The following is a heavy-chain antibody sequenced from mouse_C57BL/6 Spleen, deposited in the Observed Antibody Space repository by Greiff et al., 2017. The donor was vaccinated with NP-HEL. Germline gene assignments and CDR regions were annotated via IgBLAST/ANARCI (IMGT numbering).Heavy chain of an antibody. D-gene: IGHD2-3*01. CDR1: GFTFSDYG. Sequence: EVKLMESGGGLVKPGGSLKLSCAASGFTFSDYGMHWVRQAPEKGLEWVAYISSGSSTIYYADTVKGRFTISRDNAKNTLFLQMTSLRSEDTAMYYCARFYDGYYSWYFDVWGTGTTVTVSS. CDR2: ISSGSSTI. CDR3: ARFYDGYYSWYFDV. V-gene: IGHV5-17*01. J-gene: IGHJ1*03.